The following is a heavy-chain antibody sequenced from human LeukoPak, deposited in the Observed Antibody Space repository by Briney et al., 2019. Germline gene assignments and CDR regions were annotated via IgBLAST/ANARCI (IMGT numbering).Heavy chain of an antibody. Sequence: KPSETLSLTCTVFGGSITTYSWSWIRQPAGRGLEWIGRFYSSGSTDYNPSLKSRVTMSVDTSKNQVSLKLSPVTAADTAIYYCARDFSSKNWFDTWGQGTLVTVSS. CDR3: ARDFSSKNWFDT. D-gene: IGHD2/OR15-2a*01. CDR2: FYSSGST. J-gene: IGHJ5*02. V-gene: IGHV4-4*07. CDR1: GGSITTYS.